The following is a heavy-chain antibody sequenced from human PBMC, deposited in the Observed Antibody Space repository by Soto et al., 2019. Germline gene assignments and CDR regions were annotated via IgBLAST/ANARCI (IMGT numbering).Heavy chain of an antibody. D-gene: IGHD6-13*01. J-gene: IGHJ6*02. Sequence: SETLSLTCAVYGGSFSGYYWSWIRQPPGKGLEWIGEINHSGSTNYNPSLKSRVTISVDTSKNQFSLKLSSVTAADTAVYYCARGYSSPTLLLRKLYGMDVWGQGTTVTVSS. CDR1: GGSFSGYY. CDR3: ARGYSSPTLLLRKLYGMDV. V-gene: IGHV4-34*01. CDR2: INHSGST.